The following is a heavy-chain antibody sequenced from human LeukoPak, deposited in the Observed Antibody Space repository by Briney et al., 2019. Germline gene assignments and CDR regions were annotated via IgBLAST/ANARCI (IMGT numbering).Heavy chain of an antibody. CDR2: INPSGGST. CDR1: GGTFSSYA. Sequence: ASVKVSCKASGGTFSSYAISWVRQAPGQGLEWMGIINPSGGSTSYAQKFQGRVTMTRDTSTSTVYMELSSLRSEDTAVYYCASSILTGYFSLDYWGQGTLVTVSS. D-gene: IGHD3-9*01. V-gene: IGHV1-46*01. CDR3: ASSILTGYFSLDY. J-gene: IGHJ4*02.